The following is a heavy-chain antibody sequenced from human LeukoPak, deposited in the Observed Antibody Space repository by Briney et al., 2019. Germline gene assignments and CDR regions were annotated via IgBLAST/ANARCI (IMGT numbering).Heavy chain of an antibody. V-gene: IGHV1-18*01. CDR1: GYTFSNYG. CDR2: ISAYNGNT. J-gene: IGHJ3*02. D-gene: IGHD3-22*01. Sequence: ASVKVSCKASGYTFSNYGISWVRQAPGQGLEWMGWISAYNGNTNYAQRLQGRVTMTTDTSTSTAYMELRSLRSDDTAVYYCARVQSITMIEGDDAFDIWGQGTMVTVSS. CDR3: ARVQSITMIEGDDAFDI.